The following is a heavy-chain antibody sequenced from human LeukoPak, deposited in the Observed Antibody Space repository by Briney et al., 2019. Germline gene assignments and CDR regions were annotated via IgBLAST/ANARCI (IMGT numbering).Heavy chain of an antibody. CDR3: AKDIAAAGTGWYFDL. V-gene: IGHV3-43D*03. J-gene: IGHJ2*01. CDR2: TNWDGSRS. D-gene: IGHD6-13*01. Sequence: GGSLRLSCVASGFTFDDYAMHWVRQVPGKGLEWVCLTNWDGSRSFCADSVKGRFTISRDNSKSPLFLEMDSLTPEDTALYYCAKDIAAAGTGWYFDLWGRGTLVTVSS. CDR1: GFTFDDYA.